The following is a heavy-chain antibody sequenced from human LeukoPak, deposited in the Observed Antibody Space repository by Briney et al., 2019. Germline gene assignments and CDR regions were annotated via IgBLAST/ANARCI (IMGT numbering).Heavy chain of an antibody. CDR2: LSGSGNST. CDR1: GFTVSSNY. D-gene: IGHD2-2*01. J-gene: IGHJ4*02. CDR3: AKGRDSTSCYDN. V-gene: IGHV3-23*01. Sequence: PGGSLRVSCAASGFTVSSNYMSWVRQAPGKGLEWVSTLSGSGNSTYYADSVKGRFTISRDNSKNTLSLQMNSLRAEDTAVYYCAKGRDSTSCYDNWGQGTLVTVSS.